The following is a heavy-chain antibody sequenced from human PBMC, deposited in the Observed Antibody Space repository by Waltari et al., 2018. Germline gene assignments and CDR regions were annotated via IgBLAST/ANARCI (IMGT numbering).Heavy chain of an antibody. CDR1: GGSISSSSYY. CDR3: ARLRLVTGTTS. Sequence: QLQLQESGPGLVKPSETLSLTCTVSGGSISSSSYYWGWIRQPPGKGLEWIGSIYYSVTTYYNPSLKSRVTISVDTSKNQFSLKLSSVTAADTAVYYCARLRLVTGTTSWGQGTMVTVSS. D-gene: IGHD1-7*01. J-gene: IGHJ3*01. CDR2: IYYSVTT. V-gene: IGHV4-39*01.